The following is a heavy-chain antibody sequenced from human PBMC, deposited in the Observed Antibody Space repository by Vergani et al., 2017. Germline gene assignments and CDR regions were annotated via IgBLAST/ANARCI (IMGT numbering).Heavy chain of an antibody. Sequence: QVQLQESGPGVVKPSQTLSLTCAVSGGSISSGDHCWTWIRPPPGKGLKCIGYIFYSGTTYDNPSLRSRLTISVDTSQNQFSLKLRSVTAADTAVYYCARVDTQVPATSHFYYMDVWGKGTTVVVSS. CDR1: GGSISSGDHC. CDR2: IFYSGTT. V-gene: IGHV4-31*11. D-gene: IGHD6-25*01. CDR3: ARVDTQVPATSHFYYMDV. J-gene: IGHJ6*03.